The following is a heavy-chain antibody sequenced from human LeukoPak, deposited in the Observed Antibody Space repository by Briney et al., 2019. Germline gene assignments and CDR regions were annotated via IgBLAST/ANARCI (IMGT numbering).Heavy chain of an antibody. J-gene: IGHJ5*02. CDR3: ARVAYNWNYGWFDP. CDR1: GFTFSTYW. Sequence: PWESLRLSCAASGFTFSTYWMHWVRQAPGKGLVWVSRINSDGSSTSYADSVKGRFTISRDNAKNTLYLQMNSLRAEDTAVYYCARVAYNWNYGWFDPWGQGTLVTVSS. D-gene: IGHD1-7*01. CDR2: INSDGSST. V-gene: IGHV3-74*01.